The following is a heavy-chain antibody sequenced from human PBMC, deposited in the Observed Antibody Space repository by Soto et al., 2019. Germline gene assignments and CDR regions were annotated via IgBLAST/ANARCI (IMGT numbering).Heavy chain of an antibody. V-gene: IGHV1-3*01. J-gene: IGHJ6*02. CDR2: INAGNGNT. Sequence: GASVKVSCKASGYTFTSYAMHWVRQAPGQRLEWMGWINAGNGNTKYSQKFQGRVTITRDTSASTAYMELSSLRSEDTAVYYCARGHSIRTYYYYGMDVWGQGTTVTVSS. CDR3: ARGHSIRTYYYYGMDV. CDR1: GYTFTSYA. D-gene: IGHD2-21*01.